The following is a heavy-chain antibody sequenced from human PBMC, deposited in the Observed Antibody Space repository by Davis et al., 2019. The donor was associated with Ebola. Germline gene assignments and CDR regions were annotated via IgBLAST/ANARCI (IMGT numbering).Heavy chain of an antibody. J-gene: IGHJ4*02. V-gene: IGHV4-34*01. CDR2: INHSGRT. CDR3: ATTPRYSSHGAYFDY. CDR1: GESFSGYF. Sequence: SETLSLTCAVYGESFSGYFWSWIRQPPGKGLEWIGEINHSGRTNYNPSLKGRVTISIDTSKNQFSLKLNSVTAADTAMYYCATTPRYSSHGAYFDYWGQGTLVTVSS. D-gene: IGHD4-11*01.